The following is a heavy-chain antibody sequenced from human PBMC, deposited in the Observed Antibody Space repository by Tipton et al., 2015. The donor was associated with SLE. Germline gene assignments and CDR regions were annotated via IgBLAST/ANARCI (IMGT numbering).Heavy chain of an antibody. J-gene: IGHJ6*03. D-gene: IGHD3-9*01. CDR3: ARPDNYMDV. V-gene: IGHV4-39*07. CDR1: GGSISSSSYY. CDR2: IYYSGST. Sequence: GSLRLSCTVSGGSISSSSYYWGWIRQPPGKGLEWIGSIYYSGSTYYNPSLKSRVTISVDTSKNQFSLKLSSVTAADTAVYYCARPDNYMDVWGKGTTVTVSS.